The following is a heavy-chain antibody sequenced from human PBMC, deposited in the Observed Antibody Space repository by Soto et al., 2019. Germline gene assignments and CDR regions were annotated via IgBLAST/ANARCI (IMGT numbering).Heavy chain of an antibody. V-gene: IGHV3-23*01. Sequence: EVQLLESGGGLVQPGGSLRLSCAASGFTFSSYAMSWVRQAPGKGLEWVSAISGSGGSTYYADSVKGRFTISRDNSKNTLYLQMNSRRAEDTALYYCAKGGYSSSWGQDAFDIWGQGTMVTVS. CDR2: ISGSGGST. D-gene: IGHD6-13*01. CDR1: GFTFSSYA. J-gene: IGHJ3*02. CDR3: AKGGYSSSWGQDAFDI.